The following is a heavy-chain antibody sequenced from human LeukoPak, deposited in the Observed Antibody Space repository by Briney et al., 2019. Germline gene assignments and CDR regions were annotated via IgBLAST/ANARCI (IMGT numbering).Heavy chain of an antibody. V-gene: IGHV1-69*13. Sequence: SVKVSCKASGGAFSSYAISWVRQAPGQGLEWMGGIIPIFGTANYAQKFQGRVTITADESTSTAYMELSSLRSEDTAVYYCASTPYYYDSSGYYSWGQGTLVTVSS. D-gene: IGHD3-22*01. CDR2: IIPIFGTA. CDR3: ASTPYYYDSSGYYS. J-gene: IGHJ4*02. CDR1: GGAFSSYA.